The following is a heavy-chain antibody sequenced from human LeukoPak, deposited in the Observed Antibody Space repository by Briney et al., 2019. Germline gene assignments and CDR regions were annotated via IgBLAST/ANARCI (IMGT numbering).Heavy chain of an antibody. CDR1: GFSVISSA. CDR2: ISVSGGTT. V-gene: IGHV3-23*01. J-gene: IGHJ4*02. CDR3: AKVDVDTASFDY. D-gene: IGHD5-18*01. Sequence: GGSLRLSCAASGFSVISSAMSWVRQAPGKGLEWVSGISVSGGTTYCADSVRGRFTISRDNSKNTLYLQMNSLRAEDTAVYYCAKVDVDTASFDYWGQGTLVTVSS.